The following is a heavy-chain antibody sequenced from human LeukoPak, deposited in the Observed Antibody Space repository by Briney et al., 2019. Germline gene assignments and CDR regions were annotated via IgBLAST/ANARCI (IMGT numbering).Heavy chain of an antibody. V-gene: IGHV1-2*02. CDR3: ARDLTGSQDH. CDR2: INPNSGDT. J-gene: IGHJ4*02. CDR1: GYTFTSYG. D-gene: IGHD3-10*01. Sequence: ASVKVSCKASGYTFTSYGISWVRQAPGQGLEWMGWINPNSGDTNYAQKFKGRVTMTRDTSISTAYMELSGLTSDDTAVYYCARDLTGSQDHWGQGTQVTVSS.